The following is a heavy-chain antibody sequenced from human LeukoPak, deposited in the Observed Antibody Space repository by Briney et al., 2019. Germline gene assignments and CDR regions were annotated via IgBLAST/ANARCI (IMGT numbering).Heavy chain of an antibody. CDR3: AKETVAEFELDY. Sequence: ASVKVSCKASAYNFMSYGMHWVRQAPGQGLEWMGWINTNTGNPTYAQGFTGRFVFSLDISVSTAYLQISSLKAEDTAVYYCAKETVAEFELDYWGQGTLVTVSS. D-gene: IGHD6-19*01. CDR2: INTNTGNP. J-gene: IGHJ4*02. CDR1: AYNFMSYG. V-gene: IGHV7-4-1*02.